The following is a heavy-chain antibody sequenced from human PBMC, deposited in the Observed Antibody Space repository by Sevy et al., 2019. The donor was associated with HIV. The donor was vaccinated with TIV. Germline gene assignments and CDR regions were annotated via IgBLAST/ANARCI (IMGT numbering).Heavy chain of an antibody. V-gene: IGHV1-18*01. J-gene: IGHJ5*02. D-gene: IGHD3-9*01. CDR1: GYTFSSYG. CDR2: ISAHTGNT. Sequence: ASVKVSCKASGYTFSSYGLNWVRQAPGQGLEWMGGISAHTGNTNYAPKLQGRVTLTTDTSTSTAYMELRSLRSDDTAVYYCAKGQGDYDILTGYYNWGFDPWGQGTLVTVSS. CDR3: AKGQGDYDILTGYYNWGFDP.